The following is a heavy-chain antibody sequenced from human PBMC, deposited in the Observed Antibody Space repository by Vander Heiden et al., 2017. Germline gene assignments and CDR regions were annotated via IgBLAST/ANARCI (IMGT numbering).Heavy chain of an antibody. CDR1: GYTFTSYA. CDR2: INTNTGNP. CDR3: AREDRYSSSWFPSDYYYGMDV. D-gene: IGHD6-13*01. V-gene: IGHV7-4-1*02. J-gene: IGHJ6*02. Sequence: QVQLVQSGSELKKPGASVKVSCKASGYTFTSYAMNWVRQAPGQGLEWMGWINTNTGNPTYAQGFTGRLVCAVDTSVSTAYLQISSLKAEDTAVYYCAREDRYSSSWFPSDYYYGMDVWGQGTTVTVSS.